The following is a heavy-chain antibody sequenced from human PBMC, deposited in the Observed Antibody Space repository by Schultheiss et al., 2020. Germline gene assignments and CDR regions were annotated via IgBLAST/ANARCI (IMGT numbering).Heavy chain of an antibody. CDR3: AKAMVWKAKTYFDY. CDR2: ISSNGGTT. CDR1: GITFSSYA. J-gene: IGHJ4*02. D-gene: IGHD2-8*01. V-gene: IGHV3-64D*06. Sequence: GGSLRLSCSASGITFSSYAMHWVRQAPGKGLEYVSAISSNGGTTKYADSVKGRFTISRDNSKNTLYLQMTSLRAEDTAVYYCAKAMVWKAKTYFDYWGQGTLVTVSS.